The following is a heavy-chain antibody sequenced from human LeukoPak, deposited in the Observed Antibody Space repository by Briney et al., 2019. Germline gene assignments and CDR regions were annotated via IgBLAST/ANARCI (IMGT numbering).Heavy chain of an antibody. D-gene: IGHD2-15*01. J-gene: IGHJ5*02. Sequence: ASETLSLTCAVYGGSFSGYYWSWIRQPPGKGLEWIGSIYYSGSTYYNPSLKSRVTISVDTSKNQFSLKLSSVTAADTAVYYCAREGAVWNIVVVVAATQYNWFDPWGQGTLVTVSS. V-gene: IGHV4-34*01. CDR1: GGSFSGYY. CDR3: AREGAVWNIVVVVAATQYNWFDP. CDR2: IYYSGST.